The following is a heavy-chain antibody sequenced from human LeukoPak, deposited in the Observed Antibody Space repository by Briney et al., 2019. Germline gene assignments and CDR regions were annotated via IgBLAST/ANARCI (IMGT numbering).Heavy chain of an antibody. CDR2: INHSGST. V-gene: IGHV4-34*01. J-gene: IGHJ4*02. CDR1: GGSFSGHY. CDR3: ASVELSTTNFDY. D-gene: IGHD1-1*01. Sequence: SETLSLTCAVYGGSFSGHYWSWIRQPPGEGLEWIGEINHSGSTNYNPSLKSRVTISVDTSKNEFPLKVNSVSAADTAVYYCASVELSTTNFDYWGQGTLVTVSS.